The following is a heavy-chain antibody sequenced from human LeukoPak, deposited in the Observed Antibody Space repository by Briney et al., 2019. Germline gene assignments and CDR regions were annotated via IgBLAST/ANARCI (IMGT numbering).Heavy chain of an antibody. V-gene: IGHV3-23*01. D-gene: IGHD6-19*01. CDR2: ISGSGGGT. CDR3: AKTATGYSSGRYPGWPVDY. J-gene: IGHJ4*02. CDR1: GFTFSSYA. Sequence: GGSLRLPCAASGFTFSSYAVSWVRPAPGKGLEWVSAISGSGGGTYYADSVKGRFTISRDNSKNTLYLQMKSLSTEDTAVYYCAKTATGYSSGRYPGWPVDYWGQGTLVTVSS.